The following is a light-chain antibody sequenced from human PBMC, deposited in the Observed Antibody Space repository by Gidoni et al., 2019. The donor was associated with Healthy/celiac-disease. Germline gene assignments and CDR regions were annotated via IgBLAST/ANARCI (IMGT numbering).Light chain of an antibody. V-gene: IGKV2-28*01. Sequence: DIVMTQAPLSLPVTPGEQSSSSCRSSPSLLHSNGYNDLDWYLQKPGQSPQLLIYLCSNRGSGVLDWFSGSGSGPDFTLKISRVEADDVGVPYCMQALQPPLTFGGGTQVEI. J-gene: IGKJ4*01. CDR2: LCS. CDR3: MQALQPPLT. CDR1: PSLLHSNGYND.